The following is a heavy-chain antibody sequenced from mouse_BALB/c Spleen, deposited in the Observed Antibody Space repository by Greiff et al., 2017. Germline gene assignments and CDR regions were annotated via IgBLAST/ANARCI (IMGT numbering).Heavy chain of an antibody. CDR3: ARSGGRGDYYAMDY. V-gene: IGHV1-14*01. D-gene: IGHD3-1*01. Sequence: VQLQQSGPELVKPGASVKMSCKASGYTFTSYVMHWVKQKPGQGLEWIGYINPYNDGTKYNEKFKGKATLTSDKSSSTAYMELSSLTSEDSAVYYCARSGGRGDYYAMDYWGQGTSVTVSS. CDR2: INPYNDGT. CDR1: GYTFTSYV. J-gene: IGHJ4*01.